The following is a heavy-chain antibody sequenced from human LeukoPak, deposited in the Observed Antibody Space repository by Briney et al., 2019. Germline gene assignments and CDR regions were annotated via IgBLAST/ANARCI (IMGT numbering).Heavy chain of an antibody. D-gene: IGHD2-15*01. CDR1: GGSISSSSYY. J-gene: IGHJ5*02. Sequence: PSETLSLTCTVSGGSISSSSYYWGWIRQPPGKGLEWIGSIYYSGSTYYNPSLKSRVTISVDRSKNQFSLKLSSVTAADTAVYYCAIKGIDGFDPWGQGTLVTVSS. CDR2: IYYSGST. V-gene: IGHV4-39*07. CDR3: AIKGIDGFDP.